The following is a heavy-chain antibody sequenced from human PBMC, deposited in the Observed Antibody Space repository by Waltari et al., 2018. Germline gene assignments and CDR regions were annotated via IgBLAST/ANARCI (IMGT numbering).Heavy chain of an antibody. CDR2: GSGQIDDI. CDR3: ARDGGVSTTRWYLDL. J-gene: IGHJ2*01. D-gene: IGHD3-16*01. V-gene: IGHV3-9*01. CDR1: GFTFDDHG. Sequence: EMQLVESGGGLVQPGKSLRLSCVVSGFTFDDHGMHWVRQAPGRGRGGFCGGSGQIDDIAEADSVKGRFTVSRDNAKNTLYLERNRLTVDDTALYYCARDGGVSTTRWYLDLWGRGTLVTVSS.